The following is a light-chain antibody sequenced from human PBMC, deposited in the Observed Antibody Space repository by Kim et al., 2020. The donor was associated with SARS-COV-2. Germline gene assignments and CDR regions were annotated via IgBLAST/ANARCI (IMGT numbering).Light chain of an antibody. V-gene: IGLV3-1*01. CDR2: QDS. CDR3: QAWDSSTAWV. CDR1: KLGDKY. J-gene: IGLJ3*02. Sequence: SYELTQPPSVSVSPGQTASITCSGDKLGDKYACWYQQKPGQSPVLVIYQDSKRPSGLPERFSGSNSGHTATLTISGTQAMDEADYYCQAWDSSTAWVFGG.